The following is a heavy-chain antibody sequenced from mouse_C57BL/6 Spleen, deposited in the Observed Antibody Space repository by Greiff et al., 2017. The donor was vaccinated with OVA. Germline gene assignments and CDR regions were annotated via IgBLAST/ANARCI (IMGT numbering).Heavy chain of an antibody. D-gene: IGHD1-1*01. J-gene: IGHJ4*01. Sequence: VQLQQPGAELVRPGSSVKLSCKASGYTFTSYWMGWVKQRPGQGLEWIGNIYPSDSETHYNQKFKDKATLTVDKSSSTAYMQLSSLTSEDSAVYYCARRYYDYAMDYWGQGTSVTVSS. CDR3: ARRYYDYAMDY. CDR1: GYTFTSYW. V-gene: IGHV1-61*01. CDR2: IYPSDSET.